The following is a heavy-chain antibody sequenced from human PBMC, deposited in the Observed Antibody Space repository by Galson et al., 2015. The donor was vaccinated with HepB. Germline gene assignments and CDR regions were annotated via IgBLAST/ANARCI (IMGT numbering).Heavy chain of an antibody. V-gene: IGHV4-39*01. CDR2: VHSSGVT. CDR1: GASITTSTYY. CDR3: VRALGGSYFYGMDV. J-gene: IGHJ6*02. Sequence: LSLTCSVSGASITTSTYYWVWIRQTPMKGLEWIGNVHSSGVTYYNPSLQGRVTISGDTARNQFSLRVTSVTAADTAVYFCVRALGGSYFYGMDVWGQGTTVIVSS.